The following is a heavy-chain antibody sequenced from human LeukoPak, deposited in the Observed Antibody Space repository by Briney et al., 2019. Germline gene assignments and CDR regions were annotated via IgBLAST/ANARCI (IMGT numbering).Heavy chain of an antibody. CDR3: ARVRSDDYGDYGWFDP. V-gene: IGHV3-66*01. J-gene: IGHJ5*02. D-gene: IGHD4-17*01. CDR1: GFTVSSNY. Sequence: GKSLRLSCAASGFTVSSNYMSRVRQAPEKGLEWVSVIYSGGSTYYADSVKGRFTISRDNSKNTLYLQMNSLRAEDTAVYYCARVRSDDYGDYGWFDPWGQGTLVTVSS. CDR2: IYSGGST.